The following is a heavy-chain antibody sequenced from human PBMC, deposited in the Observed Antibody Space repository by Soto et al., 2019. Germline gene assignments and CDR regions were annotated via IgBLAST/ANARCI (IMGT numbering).Heavy chain of an antibody. CDR3: AVLTPVTEADY. CDR2: ISGSGSRT. Sequence: EVQLLESGGGLVQPGGSRRLSCAASGFMFSSYVLSWVRQAPGKGLEWVSGISGSGSRTYYADPVKGRFSISRDNSKNTLFLQMNSMRVEDTAVYYCAVLTPVTEADYWGQGTLVIVPS. CDR1: GFMFSSYV. D-gene: IGHD4-17*01. J-gene: IGHJ4*02. V-gene: IGHV3-23*01.